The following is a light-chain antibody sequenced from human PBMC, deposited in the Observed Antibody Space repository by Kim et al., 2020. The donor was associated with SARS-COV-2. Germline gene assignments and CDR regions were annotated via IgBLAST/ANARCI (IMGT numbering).Light chain of an antibody. CDR2: YDN. CDR1: NIGSKS. V-gene: IGLV3-21*04. J-gene: IGLJ3*02. Sequence: APGKTARITCGGNNIGSKSVHWYQQRPGQAPVLVIYYDNDRPSGIPERISGSNSGNTATLTISRVEAGDEADYYCQVWDSSSDHPVFGGGTKLTVL. CDR3: QVWDSSSDHPV.